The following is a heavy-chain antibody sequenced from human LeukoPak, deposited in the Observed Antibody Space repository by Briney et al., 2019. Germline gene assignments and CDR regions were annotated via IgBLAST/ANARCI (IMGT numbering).Heavy chain of an antibody. CDR3: ARFARAYYDFWSGYPD. V-gene: IGHV1-69*05. D-gene: IGHD3-3*01. CDR1: GGAFSSYA. J-gene: IGHJ4*02. Sequence: SVKVSCKASGGAFSSYAISWVRQAPGQGLEWMGGIIPIFGTANYAQKFQGRVTITTDESTSTAYMELSSLRSEDTAVYYCARFARAYYDFWSGYPDWGQGTLVTVSS. CDR2: IIPIFGTA.